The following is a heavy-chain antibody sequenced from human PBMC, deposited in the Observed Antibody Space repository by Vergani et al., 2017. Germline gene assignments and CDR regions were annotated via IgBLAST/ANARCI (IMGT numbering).Heavy chain of an antibody. V-gene: IGHV4-4*07. CDR3: ARESDYGGNSHAFDI. J-gene: IGHJ3*02. Sequence: QVQLQESGPGLVKPSETLSLTCTVAGGSISSYYWSWIRQPAGKGLEWIGRIYTSGSTNYNPSLKSRVTISVDTSKNQFSLKLSSVTDADTAVYYCARESDYGGNSHAFDIWGQGTMVTVSS. CDR2: IYTSGST. CDR1: GGSISSYY. D-gene: IGHD4-23*01.